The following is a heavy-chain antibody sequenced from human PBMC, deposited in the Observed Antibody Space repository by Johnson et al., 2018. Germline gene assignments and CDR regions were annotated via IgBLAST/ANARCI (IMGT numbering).Heavy chain of an antibody. V-gene: IGHV3-23*01. CDR2: ISGSGART. J-gene: IGHJ1*01. CDR1: GFTINNYV. CDR3: AKDGPPGSTRLSEYFQH. Sequence: VQLQESGGDLVQPGGSLRLSCVASGFTINNYVMNWVRQAPGKGLEWVSAISGSGARTYYADSVKGRCTISRDISKNTLYLPMNSLGAEDTAVYYWAKDGPPGSTRLSEYFQHWGQGTLLTVSS. D-gene: IGHD1-26*01.